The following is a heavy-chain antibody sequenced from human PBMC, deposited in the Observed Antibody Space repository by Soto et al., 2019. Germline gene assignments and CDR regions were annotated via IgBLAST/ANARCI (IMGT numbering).Heavy chain of an antibody. CDR3: ARDPWSIVGATSGFYYYYGMDV. CDR2: TYYRSKWYN. D-gene: IGHD1-26*01. V-gene: IGHV6-1*01. CDR1: GDSVSSNSAA. J-gene: IGHJ6*02. Sequence: QVQLQQSGPGLVKPSQTLSLTCAISGDSVSSNSAAWNWIRQSPSRGLEWLGRTYYRSKWYNDYAVSVKSRITVNPDTSKNQFSLQLNSVTPEDTAVYYCARDPWSIVGATSGFYYYYGMDVWGQGTTVTVSS.